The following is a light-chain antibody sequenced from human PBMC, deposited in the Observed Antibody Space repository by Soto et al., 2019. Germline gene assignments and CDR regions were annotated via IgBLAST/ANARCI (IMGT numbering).Light chain of an antibody. V-gene: IGLV2-14*01. CDR3: SSYTSSSCVV. J-gene: IGLJ2*01. CDR2: DVN. CDR1: NSDVGGYNY. Sequence: QSVLTQPASVSGSPGQSITISCTGTNSDVGGYNYVSWYQQHPGKAPKLMIYDVNVRPSGVSVRFSGSKSGNTASLTISGLQAEDEADYYCSSYTSSSCVVFGGGTKVTVL.